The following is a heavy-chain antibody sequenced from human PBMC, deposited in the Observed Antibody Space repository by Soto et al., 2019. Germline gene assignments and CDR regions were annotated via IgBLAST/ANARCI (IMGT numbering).Heavy chain of an antibody. CDR2: IYATGTT. CDR3: VRDGTKTLRDWFDP. CDR1: GASISGFY. D-gene: IGHD1-1*01. J-gene: IGHJ5*02. V-gene: IGHV4-4*07. Sequence: SETLSLTCTVSGASISGFYWSWIRKSAGKGLEWIGRIYATGTTDYSPSLKSRVMMSVDTSKKQFSLKLRSVTAADTAVYYCVRDGTKTLRDWFDPWGQGISVTVSS.